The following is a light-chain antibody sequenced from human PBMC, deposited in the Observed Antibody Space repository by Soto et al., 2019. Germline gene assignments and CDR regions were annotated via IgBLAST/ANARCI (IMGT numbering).Light chain of an antibody. V-gene: IGKV3-20*01. CDR3: QQYVSSPWT. CDR2: GAS. CDR1: QSISSSH. Sequence: EIVLTQSPGTLSLSPGERATLSCRASQSISSSHLACYQQKAGQAPRVLIYGASSRATGIPARFSGSGSGTAFTLTISSLEPEDFAVYYCQQYVSSPWTFGQGTKVEIK. J-gene: IGKJ1*01.